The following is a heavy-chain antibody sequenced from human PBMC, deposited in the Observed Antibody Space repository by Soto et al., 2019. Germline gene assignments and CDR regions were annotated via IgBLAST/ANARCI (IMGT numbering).Heavy chain of an antibody. V-gene: IGHV3-74*01. CDR2: INTDGSST. Sequence: VQLVESGGGLVQPGGPLRLSCAVSGFTFRSFWMHWVRQAPGEGLVWVSRINTDGSSTSYADSVKGRFTISRDNAKNTLYLQMNSLRVEDTAMYYCAKRGVDTFGLSYWGQGTLVTVSS. CDR3: AKRGVDTFGLSY. J-gene: IGHJ4*02. D-gene: IGHD3-10*01. CDR1: GFTFRSFW.